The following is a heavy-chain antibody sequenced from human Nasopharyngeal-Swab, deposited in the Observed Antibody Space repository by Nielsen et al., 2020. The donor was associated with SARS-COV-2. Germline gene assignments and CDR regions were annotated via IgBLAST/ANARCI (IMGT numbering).Heavy chain of an antibody. D-gene: IGHD4-11*01. J-gene: IGHJ4*02. V-gene: IGHV3-11*01. CDR3: ARGNGPFDY. CDR1: GFTFSDYY. Sequence: GESLKISCAASGFTFSDYYMSWIRQAPGRGPEWVSYMSSSGYNRNYADSVKGRFTISRDNAKQSLYLQMDSLRAEDTAVFYCARGNGPFDYWGQGTLVTVSS. CDR2: MSSSGYNR.